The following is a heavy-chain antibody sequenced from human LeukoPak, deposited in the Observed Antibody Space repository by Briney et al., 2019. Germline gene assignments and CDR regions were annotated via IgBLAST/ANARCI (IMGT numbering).Heavy chain of an antibody. J-gene: IGHJ4*02. D-gene: IGHD3-22*01. Sequence: SETLSLTYTVSGGSISSSSYYWGWIRQPPGKGLEWIGSIYYSGSTYYNPSLKSRVTISVDTSKNQFSLKLGSVTAADTAVYYCANWDSSGYYGIDYWGQGTLVTVSS. CDR3: ANWDSSGYYGIDY. CDR1: GGSISSSSYY. V-gene: IGHV4-39*01. CDR2: IYYSGST.